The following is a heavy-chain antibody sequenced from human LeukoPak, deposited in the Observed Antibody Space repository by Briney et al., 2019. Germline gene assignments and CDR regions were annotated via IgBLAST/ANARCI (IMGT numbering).Heavy chain of an antibody. V-gene: IGHV3-23*01. CDR2: ISASGVST. CDR1: GFTSPTYG. CDR3: AKDLGQRNSWYFFDD. D-gene: IGHD2-8*02. Sequence: QSGGSLTLSCVASGFTSPTYGMSWVRQAPGKGLEWLSSISASGVSTYYADSVKGRFTVARDISKNTLFLRMNSLRGEDTALYYCAKDLGQRNSWYFFDDWGQGVLVTVSS. J-gene: IGHJ4*02.